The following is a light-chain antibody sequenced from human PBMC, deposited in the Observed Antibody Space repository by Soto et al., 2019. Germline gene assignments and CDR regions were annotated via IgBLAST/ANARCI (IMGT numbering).Light chain of an antibody. V-gene: IGKV3-20*01. CDR1: QSVSSDY. CDR2: SAS. Sequence: EIVLTQSPGTLSLSPGERAALSCRASQSVSSDYLVWYRQKPGQAPRLLIYSASTRATGIPNRFSGSGSGTDFTLTINRLEPEDFAVYYCQQYGSSPWTFGQGTKVEVK. J-gene: IGKJ1*01. CDR3: QQYGSSPWT.